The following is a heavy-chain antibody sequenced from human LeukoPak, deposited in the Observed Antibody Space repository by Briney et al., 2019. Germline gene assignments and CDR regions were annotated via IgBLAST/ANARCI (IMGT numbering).Heavy chain of an antibody. Sequence: PGGSLRLSCAASGFTFSSYEMNWVRQAPGKGLEWVSYISSSGSTIYYADSVKGRFTISRDNAKNSLYLQMNSLRAEDTAVYYCARDPFVVVVPDVTRGDYFDYWGQGTLVTVSS. V-gene: IGHV3-48*03. CDR2: ISSSGSTI. CDR1: GFTFSSYE. D-gene: IGHD2-2*01. CDR3: ARDPFVVVVPDVTRGDYFDY. J-gene: IGHJ4*02.